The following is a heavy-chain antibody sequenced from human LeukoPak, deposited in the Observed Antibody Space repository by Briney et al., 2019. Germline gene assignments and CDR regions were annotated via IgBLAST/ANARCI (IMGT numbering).Heavy chain of an antibody. CDR2: ITGSDDNK. D-gene: IGHD3-16*01. CDR3: AKDVYRDYNFEF. J-gene: IGHJ4*02. CDR1: GFTFTNYA. Sequence: PGGSLRLSCAASGFTFTNYAMTWVRQAPGKGLEWISTITGSDDNKYYADSVKGRFTISRDNSKNTLYLQMNSLRAEDTAVYYCAKDVYRDYNFEFGGQGTLVSVSS. V-gene: IGHV3-23*01.